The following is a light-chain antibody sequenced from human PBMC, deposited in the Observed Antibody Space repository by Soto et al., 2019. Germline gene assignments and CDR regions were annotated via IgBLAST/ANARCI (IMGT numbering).Light chain of an antibody. Sequence: DIQMTQSPSTLSASVEDRVTITCRASQSLDSWLAWYQQKPGKPPNLLIYMTSILEFGVTSRFSSRGSRTLFTLTISSLHPDYFATNYCQQYHRFSTFGQGTKVEIK. J-gene: IGKJ1*01. CDR3: QQYHRFST. CDR2: MTS. V-gene: IGKV1-5*03. CDR1: QSLDSW.